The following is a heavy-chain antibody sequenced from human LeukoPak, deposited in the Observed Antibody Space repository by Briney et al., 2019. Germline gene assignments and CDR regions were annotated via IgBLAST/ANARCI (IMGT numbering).Heavy chain of an antibody. J-gene: IGHJ4*02. CDR2: LSGYNGNT. V-gene: IGHV1-18*01. Sequence: WASVKVSCKASGFTFNTYGVTWVRQAPGQGLEWMGWLSGYNGNTEYRQRFQGRVTMKTDTSTSEAYMELTRLRSDDTAVYYCASAGYSSSWYRHFDYWGQGTLVTVSS. CDR3: ASAGYSSSWYRHFDY. CDR1: GFTFNTYG. D-gene: IGHD6-13*01.